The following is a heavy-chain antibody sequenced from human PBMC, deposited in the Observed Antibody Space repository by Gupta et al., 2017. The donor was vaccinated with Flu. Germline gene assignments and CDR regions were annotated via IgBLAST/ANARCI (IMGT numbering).Heavy chain of an antibody. CDR1: A. CDR3: ARDRVPAAIPNYYMDV. J-gene: IGHJ6*03. Sequence: AISWVRQAPGQGLEWMGGIIPIFGTANYAQKFQGRVTITADESTSTAYMELSSLRSEDTAVYYCARDRVPAAIPNYYMDVWGKGTTVTVSS. CDR2: IIPIFGTA. V-gene: IGHV1-69*01. D-gene: IGHD2-2*02.